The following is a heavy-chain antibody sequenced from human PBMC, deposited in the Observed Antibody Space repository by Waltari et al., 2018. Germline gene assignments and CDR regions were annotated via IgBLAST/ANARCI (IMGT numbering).Heavy chain of an antibody. V-gene: IGHV4-59*01. Sequence: QVQLQESGPGLVKPSETLSLTCTVSGGSISSYYWSWIRQPPGKGLEWIGYIYYSGSTNYNPSLKSRVTISVDTSKNQFSLKLSSVTAADTAVYYCAREGVHCSSTSCYTEGAFDIWGQGTMVTVSS. CDR2: IYYSGST. CDR1: GGSISSYY. CDR3: AREGVHCSSTSCYTEGAFDI. J-gene: IGHJ3*02. D-gene: IGHD2-2*02.